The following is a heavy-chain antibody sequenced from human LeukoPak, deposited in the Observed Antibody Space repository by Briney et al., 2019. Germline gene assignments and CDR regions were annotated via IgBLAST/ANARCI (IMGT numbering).Heavy chain of an antibody. J-gene: IGHJ3*02. CDR3: ARPVLRFLEWPYDAFDI. Sequence: GESLKISCKGSGYSFTSYWIGWVRQMPGKGLEWMGIIYPGDSDTRYSPSFQGQVTISADKSISTAYLQWSSLKASDTAMYYCARPVLRFLEWPYDAFDIWGQGTMVTVSS. D-gene: IGHD3-3*01. CDR1: GYSFTSYW. CDR2: IYPGDSDT. V-gene: IGHV5-51*01.